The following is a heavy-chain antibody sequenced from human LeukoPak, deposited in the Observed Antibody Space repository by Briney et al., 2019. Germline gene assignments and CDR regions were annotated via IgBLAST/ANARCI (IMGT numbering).Heavy chain of an antibody. CDR2: MHPNSGNT. J-gene: IGHJ4*02. CDR1: GYTFTGYE. Sequence: ASVKVSCKASGYTFTGYEINWVRQATGQGLEWMGWMHPNSGNTGYAQNFQGRVTMTRNTSISTAYMELSSLRSEDTAVYYCARGITMVRGALDYWGQGTLVTVSS. V-gene: IGHV1-8*01. CDR3: ARGITMVRGALDY. D-gene: IGHD3-10*01.